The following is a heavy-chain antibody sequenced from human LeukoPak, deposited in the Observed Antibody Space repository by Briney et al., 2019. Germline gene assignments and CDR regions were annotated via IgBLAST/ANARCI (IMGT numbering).Heavy chain of an antibody. CDR2: IYSTRST. J-gene: IGHJ4*02. CDR1: GGSISSYY. D-gene: IGHD6-13*01. CDR3: ARQIASAGTAGFDF. Sequence: SEPLSLTCTVSGGSISSYYWSWIRQPAGKGLEWIGRIYSTRSTNYNPSLKSRVTMSVDTSKNQFSLRLRSVTAADTAVYYCARQIASAGTAGFDFWGQGALVTVSS. V-gene: IGHV4-4*07.